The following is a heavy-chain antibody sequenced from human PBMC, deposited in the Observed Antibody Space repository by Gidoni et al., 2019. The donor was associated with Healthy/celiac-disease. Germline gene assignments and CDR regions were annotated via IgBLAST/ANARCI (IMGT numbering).Heavy chain of an antibody. Sequence: EVQLVESGGGLVKPGGSLRLSCAASGFTFSSYSMNLVRQAPGKGLEWVSSISSSSSYINYADSVKGRFTISRDNAKNSLYLQMNSLRAEDTAVYYCARESVVVSSFRWFDPCGQGTLVTVSS. J-gene: IGHJ5*02. CDR2: ISSSSSYI. D-gene: IGHD2-21*01. V-gene: IGHV3-21*01. CDR1: GFTFSSYS. CDR3: ARESVVVSSFRWFDP.